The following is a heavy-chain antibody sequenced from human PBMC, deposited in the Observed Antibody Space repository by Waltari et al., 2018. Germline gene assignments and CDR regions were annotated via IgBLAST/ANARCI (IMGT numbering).Heavy chain of an antibody. CDR3: GSSPSQGTEWRSPIDY. CDR2: IYYNGGT. CDR1: GASISSSAYY. V-gene: IGHV4-39*01. D-gene: IGHD3-3*01. Sequence: QPQLQESGPGLVKPSETLSLTCTVSGASISSSAYYWGWIRQPPGKGLEWIGNIYYNGGTYYNPPLNSRVTISVDTSKNQVSLRLNSVTAADTAVYYCGSSPSQGTEWRSPIDYWGQGALVTVSS. J-gene: IGHJ4*01.